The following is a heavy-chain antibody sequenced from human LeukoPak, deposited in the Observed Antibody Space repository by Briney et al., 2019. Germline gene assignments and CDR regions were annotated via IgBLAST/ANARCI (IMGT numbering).Heavy chain of an antibody. CDR1: GFTFSTSA. CDR2: ITGGGDYT. J-gene: IGHJ3*01. D-gene: IGHD2-2*02. CDR3: AKGYRGIEAFDV. V-gene: IGHV3-23*01. Sequence: GGSLRLSCAASGFTFSTSAMSWVRQAPGKGLEWVSAITGGGDYTYYADSVKGRFTISRDNPKNAVYLPMISLRAEDTAVYYCAKGYRGIEAFDVWGQGTMVTVSS.